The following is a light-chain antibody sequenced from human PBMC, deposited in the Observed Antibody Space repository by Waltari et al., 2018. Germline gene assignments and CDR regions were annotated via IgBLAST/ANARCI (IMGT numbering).Light chain of an antibody. CDR2: GNN. V-gene: IGLV1-40*01. CDR1: SSNIGAGYD. J-gene: IGLJ2*01. CDR3: QSYDSSLSGVL. Sequence: QSVLTQPPSVSGAPGQRITISCTGTSSNIGAGYDVHWYLQLPGTAPKLLILGNNNLPSVVPDRFSASKSDTSASLAITGLQAEDEAGYYCQSYDSSLSGVLFGGGTKLTVL.